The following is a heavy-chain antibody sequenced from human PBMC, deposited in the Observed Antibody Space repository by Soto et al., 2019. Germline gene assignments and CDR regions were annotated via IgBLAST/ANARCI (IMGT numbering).Heavy chain of an antibody. J-gene: IGHJ5*02. Sequence: QVQPVESGGGLVKPGGSLRLSCAASGIVFSDYMSWVRQAPGKGLEWLSYISGSGRTIYSADSVKGRFTISRDNATNSLYLQMNNVRTEDTAVYYCARLPFPWGWFDPWGKGTLVTVSS. V-gene: IGHV3-11*01. CDR2: ISGSGRTI. CDR1: GIVFSDY. CDR3: ARLPFPWGWFDP. D-gene: IGHD3-16*01.